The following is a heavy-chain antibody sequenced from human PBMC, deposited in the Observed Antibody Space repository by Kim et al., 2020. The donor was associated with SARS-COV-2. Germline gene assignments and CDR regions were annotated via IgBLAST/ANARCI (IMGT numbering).Heavy chain of an antibody. Sequence: GGSLRLSCTASGFTFGDYAMSWFRQAPGKGLEWVGFIRSKAYGGTTEYAASVKGRFTISRDDSKSIAYLQMNSLKTEDTAVYYCTRDRQVWFGELLYMAPDYYGMDVWGQGTTVTVSS. J-gene: IGHJ6*02. CDR3: TRDRQVWFGELLYMAPDYYGMDV. CDR2: IRSKAYGGTT. V-gene: IGHV3-49*03. CDR1: GFTFGDYA. D-gene: IGHD3-10*01.